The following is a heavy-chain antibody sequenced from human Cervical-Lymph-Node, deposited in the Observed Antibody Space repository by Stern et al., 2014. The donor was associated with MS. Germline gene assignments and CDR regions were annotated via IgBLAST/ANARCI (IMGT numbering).Heavy chain of an antibody. D-gene: IGHD3-16*01. V-gene: IGHV2-5*02. Sequence: QVTLRESGPTLVKPTQTLTLTCTFSGFSLSNTAVGVGWIRQPPGKAPEWLALIYWDDDKRYRPSLKSRLTITKDTSKNQVVLTMTNMDPVDTATYYCARGHVNRSNYVWGAFDIWGQGTMVTVSS. CDR3: ARGHVNRSNYVWGAFDI. J-gene: IGHJ3*02. CDR1: GFSLSNTAVG. CDR2: IYWDDDK.